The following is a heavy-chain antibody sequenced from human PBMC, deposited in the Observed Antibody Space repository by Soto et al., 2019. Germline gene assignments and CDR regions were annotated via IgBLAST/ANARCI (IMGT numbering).Heavy chain of an antibody. J-gene: IGHJ4*02. CDR1: GGGFSTYA. D-gene: IGHD4-17*01. V-gene: IGHV1-69*01. Sequence: QVQLVQSGAEVKKPGSSVKVSYKASGGGFSTYAITWVRQAPGQGLEWMGGITPIFDTTNYAQKFQGRVTITADESTTTVHMELTSLTSEDTAVYYCATGGTTVTRRFDYWGQGTLVTVSS. CDR2: ITPIFDTT. CDR3: ATGGTTVTRRFDY.